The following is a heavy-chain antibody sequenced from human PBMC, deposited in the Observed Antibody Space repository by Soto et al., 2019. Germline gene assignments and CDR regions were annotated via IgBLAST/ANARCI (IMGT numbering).Heavy chain of an antibody. CDR3: AKDTSIAALSWRGGMDV. CDR1: GFTFSSYG. J-gene: IGHJ6*02. CDR2: ISYDGSNK. Sequence: QVQLVESGGGVVQPGRSLRLSCAASGFTFSSYGMHWVRQAPGKGLEWVAVISYDGSNKYYADSVKGRFTISRDNSKNTVYLQMNSLRAEDTAVYYCAKDTSIAALSWRGGMDVWCQGTTFTVSS. D-gene: IGHD6-6*01. V-gene: IGHV3-30*18.